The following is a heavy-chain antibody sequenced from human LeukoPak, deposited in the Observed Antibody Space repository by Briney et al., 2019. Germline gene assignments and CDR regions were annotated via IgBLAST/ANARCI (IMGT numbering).Heavy chain of an antibody. CDR2: IYQSGGT. CDR1: GGSFSNNY. Sequence: SETLSLTCAVYGGSFSNNYWSWIRQSPGKGLEWIGDIYQSGGTNYIPSLEIRVTISVDTSKNQFSLELNSVTAADTAVYFCARGEDDYGDPPLVRDYFDYWGQGTPVTVSS. V-gene: IGHV4-34*01. J-gene: IGHJ4*02. CDR3: ARGEDDYGDPPLVRDYFDY. D-gene: IGHD4-17*01.